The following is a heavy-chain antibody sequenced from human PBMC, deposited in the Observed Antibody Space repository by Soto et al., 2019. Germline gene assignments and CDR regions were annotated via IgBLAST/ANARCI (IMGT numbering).Heavy chain of an antibody. V-gene: IGHV3-74*01. CDR1: GFTFSSYW. D-gene: IGHD2-2*01. J-gene: IGHJ4*02. CDR2: LNSDGSST. CDR3: VRALSYASPTLDY. Sequence: PGGSLRLSCAASGFTFSSYWMHWVRQAPGKGLVWVSRLNSDGSSTSYADSVKGRFTISRDNAKNTVFLQMNSLRVEDTAVYYCVRALSYASPTLDYWGQGTLVTVSS.